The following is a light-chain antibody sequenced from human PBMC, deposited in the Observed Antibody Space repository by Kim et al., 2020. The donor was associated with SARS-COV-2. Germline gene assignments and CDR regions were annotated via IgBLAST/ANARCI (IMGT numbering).Light chain of an antibody. CDR2: AAS. J-gene: IGKJ4*01. V-gene: IGKV1-39*01. CDR3: QQSYSTPPLT. CDR1: QSISSY. Sequence: DIQMTQSPSSLSASVGDRVTITCRASQSISSYLNWYQQKPGKAPKLLIYAASSLRSGVPSRFSGSGSGTDFTLTISSLQPEDFATYYCQQSYSTPPLTFGGGTKLEI.